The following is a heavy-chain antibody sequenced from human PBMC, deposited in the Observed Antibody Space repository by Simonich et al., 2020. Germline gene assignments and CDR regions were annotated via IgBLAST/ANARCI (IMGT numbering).Heavy chain of an antibody. V-gene: IGHV3-21*01. J-gene: IGHJ6*02. D-gene: IGHD6-19*01. CDR3: ARWIAVAGTGAYGMDV. CDR2: ISSSSSYI. Sequence: EVQLVESGGGLVKPGGSLRLSCAASGFTFSSYSMNWVRQAPGKGLEWVSSISSSSSYIYYADDVKGRFTISRDKAKNSLYLQMNSLRAEDTAGDYCARWIAVAGTGAYGMDVWGQGTTVTVSS. CDR1: GFTFSSYS.